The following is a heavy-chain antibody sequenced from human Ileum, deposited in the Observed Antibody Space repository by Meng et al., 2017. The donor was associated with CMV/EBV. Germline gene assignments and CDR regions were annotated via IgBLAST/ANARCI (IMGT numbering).Heavy chain of an antibody. CDR1: GSTYITYY. V-gene: IGHV1-46*01. CDR2: ICHTSGSA. Sequence: SGSTYITYYLRWVRQAPGQGLEWMGIICHTSGSASYAQTFQSVVSMATDTSASTVYMEMCSLGSDMAAFYCWARNPITTSRRGPFDFWGQGTLVTVSS. D-gene: IGHD3-22*01. CDR3: ARNPITTSRRGPFDF. J-gene: IGHJ4*02.